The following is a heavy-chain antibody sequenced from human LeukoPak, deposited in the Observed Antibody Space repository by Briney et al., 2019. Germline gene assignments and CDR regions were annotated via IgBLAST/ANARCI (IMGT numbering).Heavy chain of an antibody. J-gene: IGHJ4*02. CDR3: AKGAEEHCTGSICDRFDN. CDR1: GFTFINYG. Sequence: PGGSLRLSCAAPGFTFINYGMSWVRQAPGKGLEWVSVISGSGGSIYYADSVKGRFTISRDNSKNTVYLQMNSGRVEDTAVYYCAKGAEEHCTGSICDRFDNWGQGTLVSVYS. CDR2: ISGSGGSI. D-gene: IGHD2-8*02. V-gene: IGHV3-23*01.